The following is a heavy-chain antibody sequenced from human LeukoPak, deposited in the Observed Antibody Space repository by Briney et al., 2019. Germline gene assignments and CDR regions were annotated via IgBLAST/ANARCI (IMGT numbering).Heavy chain of an antibody. D-gene: IGHD3-10*01. J-gene: IGHJ4*02. Sequence: PGRSLRLSCAASGFTFDDYAMHWVRQAPGKGLEWVSCISWNSNNVDYADSVKGRFTISRDNAKKSLYLQMNSLRAEDTALYYCAKAFGGSGTYPFDYWGQGTLVTVSS. CDR3: AKAFGGSGTYPFDY. CDR2: ISWNSNNV. CDR1: GFTFDDYA. V-gene: IGHV3-9*01.